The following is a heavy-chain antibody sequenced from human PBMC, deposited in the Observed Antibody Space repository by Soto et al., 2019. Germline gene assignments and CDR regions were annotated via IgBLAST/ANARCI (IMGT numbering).Heavy chain of an antibody. CDR1: GFTVTINY. V-gene: IGHV3-53*01. CDR3: HGYGY. J-gene: IGHJ4*02. Sequence: EVQVVESGGGLVQPGGSLRLSCAVSGFTVTINYMSWVRQAPGKGLEWVSVIYSGGTIYYADSVKGRFTISRDTSKNTLYLQMNSLRGEDTAVYYCHGYGYWGQGTLVTVSS. D-gene: IGHD5-12*01. CDR2: IYSGGTI.